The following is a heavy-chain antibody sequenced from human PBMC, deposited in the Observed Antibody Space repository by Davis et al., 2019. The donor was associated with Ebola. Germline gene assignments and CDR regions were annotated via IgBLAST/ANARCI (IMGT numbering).Heavy chain of an antibody. Sequence: PGGSLRLSCAASGFTFSSYSMNWVRQAPGKGLEWVSYISSSSSPIYYADSVKGRFTISRDNAKNSLYLQMNSLRDEDTAVYYCARPWLPEFKNFFDTWGQGTLVTVSS. J-gene: IGHJ5*02. V-gene: IGHV3-48*02. CDR3: ARPWLPEFKNFFDT. D-gene: IGHD3-10*01. CDR2: ISSSSSPI. CDR1: GFTFSSYS.